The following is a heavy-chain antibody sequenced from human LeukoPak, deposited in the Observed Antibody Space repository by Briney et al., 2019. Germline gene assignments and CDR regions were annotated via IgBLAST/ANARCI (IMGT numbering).Heavy chain of an antibody. Sequence: SETLSLTCTVSGDSISSCYWSWIRQPPGKGLEWIGYIYTSGGTNYIPSLKGRVTISIDTSKNQFSLKLSSVTAADSAVYYCARLTRLSTSPDRYYLDYWGQGTLVTVSS. CDR3: ARLTRLSTSPDRYYLDY. CDR2: IYTSGGT. CDR1: GDSISSCY. D-gene: IGHD6-6*01. V-gene: IGHV4-4*09. J-gene: IGHJ4*02.